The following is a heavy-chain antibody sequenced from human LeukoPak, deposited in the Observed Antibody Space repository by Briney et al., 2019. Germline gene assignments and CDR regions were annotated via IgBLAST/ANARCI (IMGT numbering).Heavy chain of an antibody. CDR3: ARDLAMATIAGDVPKQPVHAFDI. D-gene: IGHD5-24*01. J-gene: IGHJ3*02. Sequence: GGSLRLSCAASGFTFSSYSMNWVRQAPGKGLEWVSSISSSSSYIYYADSVKGRFTISRDNAKNSLYLQMNSLRAEDTAVYYCARDLAMATIAGDVPKQPVHAFDIWGQGTMVTVSS. CDR2: ISSSSSYI. CDR1: GFTFSSYS. V-gene: IGHV3-21*01.